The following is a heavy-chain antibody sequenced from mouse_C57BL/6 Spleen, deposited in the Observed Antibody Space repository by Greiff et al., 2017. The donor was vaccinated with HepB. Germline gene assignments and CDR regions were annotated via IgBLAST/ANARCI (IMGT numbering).Heavy chain of an antibody. J-gene: IGHJ2*01. D-gene: IGHD1-1*01. CDR2: INYDGSST. CDR1: GFTFSDYY. Sequence: EVKLVESEGGLVQPGSSLKLSCTASGFTFSDYYMAWVRQVPEKGLEWVANINYDGSSTYYLDSLKSRFIISRDNAKNILYLQMSSLKSEDTATYYCARGPYYYGSSWYFDYWGKGTTLTVSS. V-gene: IGHV5-16*01. CDR3: ARGPYYYGSSWYFDY.